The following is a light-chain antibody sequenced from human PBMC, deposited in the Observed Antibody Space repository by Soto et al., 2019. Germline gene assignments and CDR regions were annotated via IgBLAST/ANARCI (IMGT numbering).Light chain of an antibody. CDR2: GAS. V-gene: IGKV3-15*01. J-gene: IGKJ1*01. Sequence: EIVMTQSPATLSVSPGERAALSCRASQSVSSNLAWYQQKPGQAPRLLIYGASTRATGIPDRFSGSGSGTEFTLTISSLQSEDFASYYCQPYNNWPPWTFGQGTKVEIK. CDR3: QPYNNWPPWT. CDR1: QSVSSN.